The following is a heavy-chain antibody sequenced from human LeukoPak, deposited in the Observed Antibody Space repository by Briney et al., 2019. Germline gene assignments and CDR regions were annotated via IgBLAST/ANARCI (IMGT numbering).Heavy chain of an antibody. J-gene: IGHJ4*02. D-gene: IGHD2-2*01. CDR1: GGTFSSYA. CDR2: IIPIFGTA. Sequence: AASVKVSCKASGGTFSSYAISWVRQAPGQGLEWMGGIIPIFGTANYAQKFQGRATITADESTSTAYMELSSLRSEDTAVYYCASSPGGYCSSTSCYRFAYYFDYWGQGTLVTVSS. V-gene: IGHV1-69*13. CDR3: ASSPGGYCSSTSCYRFAYYFDY.